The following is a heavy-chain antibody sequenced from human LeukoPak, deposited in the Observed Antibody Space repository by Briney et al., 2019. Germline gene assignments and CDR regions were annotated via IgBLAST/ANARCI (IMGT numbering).Heavy chain of an antibody. CDR1: GDSIRTYY. D-gene: IGHD3-10*01. Sequence: SETLSLTCSVSGDSIRTYYWSWIRQPPGKGLEWIGYIIDTGSTNYKPSLKTRLTMSVDVSKNQISLKLSSVTAADTAVYYCARVRGFGADYYYYYMDVWGKGTTVIVSS. J-gene: IGHJ6*03. V-gene: IGHV4-59*01. CDR2: IIDTGST. CDR3: ARVRGFGADYYYYYMDV.